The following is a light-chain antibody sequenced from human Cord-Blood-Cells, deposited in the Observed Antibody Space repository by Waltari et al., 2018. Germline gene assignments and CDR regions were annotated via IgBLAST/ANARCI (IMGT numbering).Light chain of an antibody. J-gene: IGKJ2*03. CDR3: QQSYSTPYS. V-gene: IGKV1-39*01. CDR2: AAS. Sequence: DIQMTQSPSSLSASVGARVPITCRASQSISSYLNWYKQKPGKAPKLLIYAASSLQSGVPSRFSGSGSGTDFTLTISSLQPEDFATYYCQQSYSTPYSFGQGTKLEIK. CDR1: QSISSY.